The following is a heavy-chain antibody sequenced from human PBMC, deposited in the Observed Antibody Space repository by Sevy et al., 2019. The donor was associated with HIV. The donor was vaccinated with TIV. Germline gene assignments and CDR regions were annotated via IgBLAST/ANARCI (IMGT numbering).Heavy chain of an antibody. J-gene: IGHJ6*02. CDR2: IKLNSGGT. Sequence: ASVKVSCKASGYTFTASYMHWVRQAPGQGLEWMGWIKLNSGGTDYAQKFQGRVTMTRDTSINTTYMELTRLTSDDTAVYYCARDPDEYSSSLNGMDVWGQGTSVTVSS. D-gene: IGHD6-6*01. CDR3: ARDPDEYSSSLNGMDV. V-gene: IGHV1-2*02. CDR1: GYTFTASY.